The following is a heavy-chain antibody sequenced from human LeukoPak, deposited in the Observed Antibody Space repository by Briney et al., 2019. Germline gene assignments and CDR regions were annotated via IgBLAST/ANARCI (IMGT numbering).Heavy chain of an antibody. D-gene: IGHD6-19*01. Sequence: GESLKISCKGSGYSFTSQWIGWVRQMPGKGLEWMGIIYPGDSATRYSQSFQGQVTITADKSINAVYLQWSSLRASDTAMYYCARLTSGWSIDYWGQGTLVTVSS. J-gene: IGHJ4*02. CDR3: ARLTSGWSIDY. CDR2: IYPGDSAT. V-gene: IGHV5-51*01. CDR1: GYSFTSQW.